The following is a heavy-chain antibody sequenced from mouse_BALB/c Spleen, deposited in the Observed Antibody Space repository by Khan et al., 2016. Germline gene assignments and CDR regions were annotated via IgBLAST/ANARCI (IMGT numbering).Heavy chain of an antibody. D-gene: IGHD2-1*01. Sequence: EVELVESGGDLVKPGGSLKLSCAASGFTFSSYGMSWVRQTPDKRLEWVATISNGGSYTYYPDSVKGRFTISRDNAKNTLYLQMSSLKSEDTAMYYWARHVNGNYHYHAMDYWGQGTSVTVSS. V-gene: IGHV5-6*01. CDR2: ISNGGSYT. CDR1: GFTFSSYG. CDR3: ARHVNGNYHYHAMDY. J-gene: IGHJ4*01.